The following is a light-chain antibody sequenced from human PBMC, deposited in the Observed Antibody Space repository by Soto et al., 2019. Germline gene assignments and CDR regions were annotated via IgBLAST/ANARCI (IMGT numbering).Light chain of an antibody. CDR2: GVK. V-gene: IGLV2-14*01. Sequence: QSALTQPASVSGSPGQSITISCTGSGRDIGAYDYVSWYQQHPGKAPKLLIYGVKNRPSGVSYRFSVSKSAFTASLTISGLQAEDEAHYYCSSYTTSYFYVFGPGTKLTVL. CDR3: SSYTTSYFYV. CDR1: GRDIGAYDY. J-gene: IGLJ1*01.